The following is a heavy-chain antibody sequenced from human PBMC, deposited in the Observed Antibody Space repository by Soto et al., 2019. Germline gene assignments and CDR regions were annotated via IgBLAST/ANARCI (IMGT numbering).Heavy chain of an antibody. Sequence: EVQLLESGGGLVQPGGSLRLSCAASGFTFSSYAMSWVRQAPGKGLEWVSAISGSGGSTYYADSVKGRFTISRDNSKNTLYLQMNSLRAEDTAVYYCAKDEGGVSSGWYGEGDGMDVWGQGTTVTVSS. V-gene: IGHV3-23*01. J-gene: IGHJ6*02. CDR3: AKDEGGVSSGWYGEGDGMDV. CDR1: GFTFSSYA. CDR2: ISGSGGST. D-gene: IGHD6-19*01.